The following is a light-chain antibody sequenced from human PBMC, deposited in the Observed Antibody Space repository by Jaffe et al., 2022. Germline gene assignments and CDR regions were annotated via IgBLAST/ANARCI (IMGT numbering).Light chain of an antibody. Sequence: QSALTQPASVSGSPGQSITISCTGTSSDIGAYKYVSWYQQHPGEAPKLMIFDVSYRPSGVSNRFSGSKSGSTASLTISGLQADDEADYYCSSYRGSSTVFGGGTRLTVL. CDR2: DVS. J-gene: IGLJ3*02. CDR1: SSDIGAYKY. V-gene: IGLV2-14*03. CDR3: SSYRGSSTV.